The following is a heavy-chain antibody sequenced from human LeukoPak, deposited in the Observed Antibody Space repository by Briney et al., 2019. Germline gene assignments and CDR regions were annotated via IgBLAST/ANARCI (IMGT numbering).Heavy chain of an antibody. Sequence: SDTLSLIYTASCGSISSCSHYGSWIPRPGGKGLEWIGRIYTSGSTSYNLPLKSRDTISGDTSKNQFSLKLSSVTAADTAVYYGARELRPGYCSNWFDPWGQGTLVTVSS. J-gene: IGHJ5*02. V-gene: IGHV4-61*02. D-gene: IGHD6-13*01. CDR1: CGSISSCSHY. CDR2: IYTSGST. CDR3: ARELRPGYCSNWFDP.